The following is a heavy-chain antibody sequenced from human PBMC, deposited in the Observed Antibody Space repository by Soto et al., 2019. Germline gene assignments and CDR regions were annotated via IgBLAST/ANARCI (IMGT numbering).Heavy chain of an antibody. D-gene: IGHD2-2*01. V-gene: IGHV4-30-4*01. CDR3: AREPVCTATECYAFDA. CDR2: IYFKGSI. CDR1: VFPTRGIDYP. Sequence: QGNLRGSGPDRLNPYKTWSPPCTVSVFPTRGIDYPWGGTAQSPQKGREWFAYIYFKGSIHYSPSFRSRATISRDTSTNEVFLRLTSVTAGDTAVYYCAREPVCTATECYAFDAWGQGALVTVSS. J-gene: IGHJ5*02.